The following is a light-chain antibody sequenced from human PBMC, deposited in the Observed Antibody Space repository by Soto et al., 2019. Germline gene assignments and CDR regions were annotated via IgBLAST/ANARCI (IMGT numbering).Light chain of an antibody. J-gene: IGKJ1*01. V-gene: IGKV3-15*01. Sequence: EIVMTQSPATLSVSPGERATLSCRASQSVSSNLAWYQQKPGQAPRLLIYGASTRATGIPARLSGSGSGTECTLTSSGRQSEDFAVDYWQQYNNWPPWTFGQGTKVEIK. CDR2: GAS. CDR3: QQYNNWPPWT. CDR1: QSVSSN.